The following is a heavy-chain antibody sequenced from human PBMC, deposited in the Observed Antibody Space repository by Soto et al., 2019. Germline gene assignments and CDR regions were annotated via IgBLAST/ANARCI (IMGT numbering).Heavy chain of an antibody. CDR1: GFSVSSNY. CDR3: ARNPFSSSWYFET. V-gene: IGHV3-66*01. CDR2: IYSGGNT. D-gene: IGHD6-13*01. J-gene: IGHJ5*02. Sequence: EVHLVESGGGLVQPGGSLRLSCAASGFSVSSNYMSWVRQAPGKGLEWVSLIYSGGNTFYADSVKGSFTISRDNSNNKLYLQMNSVGGEETSIDYCARNPFSSSWYFETWGQGTLGSVSS.